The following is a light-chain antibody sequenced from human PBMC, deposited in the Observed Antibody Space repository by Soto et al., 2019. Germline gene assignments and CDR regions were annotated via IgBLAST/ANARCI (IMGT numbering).Light chain of an antibody. CDR2: RAS. Sequence: EIVMTQSPATLSVSSGERATLSCRASQSVGSNLAWYQQKPGQAPRLLIYRASTRATGIPARFSGSGSGTEFTLTISSLQSVDFAVYYCQQYNNWPPCTFGQGTKLEIK. J-gene: IGKJ2*02. CDR1: QSVGSN. CDR3: QQYNNWPPCT. V-gene: IGKV3-15*01.